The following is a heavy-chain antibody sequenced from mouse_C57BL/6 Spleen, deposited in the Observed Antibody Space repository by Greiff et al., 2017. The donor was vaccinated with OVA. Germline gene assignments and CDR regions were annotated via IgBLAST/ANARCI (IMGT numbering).Heavy chain of an antibody. D-gene: IGHD2-1*01. Sequence: VQLQQPGAELVKPGASVKLSCKASGYTFTSYWMHWVKQRPGQGLEWIGMIHPNSGSTNYNEKFKSKATLTVDKSSSTAYMQLSSLTSEDSAVYYCARVDGNYWYFDVWGTGTTVTVSS. V-gene: IGHV1-64*01. CDR3: ARVDGNYWYFDV. CDR1: GYTFTSYW. CDR2: IHPNSGST. J-gene: IGHJ1*03.